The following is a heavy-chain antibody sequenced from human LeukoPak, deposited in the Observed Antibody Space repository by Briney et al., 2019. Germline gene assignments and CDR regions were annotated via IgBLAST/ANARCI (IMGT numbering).Heavy chain of an antibody. V-gene: IGHV3-23*01. J-gene: IGHJ3*02. D-gene: IGHD6-19*01. CDR2: ISGSGGST. Sequence: GGSLRLSCAASGFTFSSYAMSWVRQAPGKGLEWVSAISGSGGSTYYADSVKSRFTISRDNSKNTLYLQMNSLRAEDTAVYYCAKDLWGEVAGSASDIWGQGTMVTVSS. CDR1: GFTFSSYA. CDR3: AKDLWGEVAGSASDI.